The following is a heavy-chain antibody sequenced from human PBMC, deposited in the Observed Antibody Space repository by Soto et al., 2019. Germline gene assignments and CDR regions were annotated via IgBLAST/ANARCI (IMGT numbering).Heavy chain of an antibody. D-gene: IGHD3-22*01. Sequence: GGSLILSCAASGFTFSSYWMHWVRQAPGKGLVWVSRINSDGSSTNYADSVRGRFTISRDNAKNTLYLQMNSLRVEDTAVYYCAWLNPISSWGQGTLVTVSS. CDR3: AWLNPISS. CDR2: INSDGSST. V-gene: IGHV3-74*01. J-gene: IGHJ5*02. CDR1: GFTFSSYW.